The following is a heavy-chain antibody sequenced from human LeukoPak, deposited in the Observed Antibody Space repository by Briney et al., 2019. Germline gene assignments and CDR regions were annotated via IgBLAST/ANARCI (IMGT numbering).Heavy chain of an antibody. CDR1: GYTFTSYG. Sequence: ASVEVSCKASGYTFTSYGISWVRQAPGQGLEWVGWISAYNGNTNYAQKLQGRVTMTTDTSTSTAYMELRSLRSDDTAVYYCARSYCSGGSCYFRYWGQGTLVTVSS. J-gene: IGHJ4*02. CDR2: ISAYNGNT. V-gene: IGHV1-18*01. CDR3: ARSYCSGGSCYFRY. D-gene: IGHD2-15*01.